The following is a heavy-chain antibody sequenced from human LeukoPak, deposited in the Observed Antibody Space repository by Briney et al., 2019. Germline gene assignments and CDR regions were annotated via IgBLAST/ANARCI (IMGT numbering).Heavy chain of an antibody. CDR2: IYYSGST. V-gene: IGHV4-59*08. J-gene: IGHJ4*02. D-gene: IGHD6-19*01. Sequence: PSETLSLTCTVSRGSISSYYWSSIRQPPGKGLEWMGYIYYSGSTNYNPSLKSRVTISVDTSKNQFSLKLSSVTAADTAVYYCARHAAVADGGYFDYWGQGTLVTVSS. CDR1: RGSISSYY. CDR3: ARHAAVADGGYFDY.